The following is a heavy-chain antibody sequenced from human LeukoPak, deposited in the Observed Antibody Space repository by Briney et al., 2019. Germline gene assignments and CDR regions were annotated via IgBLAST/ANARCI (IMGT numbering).Heavy chain of an antibody. D-gene: IGHD6-13*01. CDR2: ISSGSSTI. CDR1: GFTFSDYY. Sequence: GGSLRLSCAASGFTFSDYYMSWIRQAPGKGLEWVSYISSGSSTIHYADSVKGRFTISRDNAKNSLYLQMSSLRDEDTAVYYCARDYGYSSSFDYWGQGTLVTVSS. J-gene: IGHJ4*02. V-gene: IGHV3-11*04. CDR3: ARDYGYSSSFDY.